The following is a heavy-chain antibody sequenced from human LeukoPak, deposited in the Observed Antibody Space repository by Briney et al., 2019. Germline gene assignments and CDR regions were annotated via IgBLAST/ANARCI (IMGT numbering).Heavy chain of an antibody. V-gene: IGHV3-30*02. CDR2: MRYDGSYK. J-gene: IGHJ4*02. CDR3: AKPLSGSPYYFDF. CDR1: GFNFSSYG. D-gene: IGHD1-26*01. Sequence: GGSLTLSCAASGFNFSSYGMHWVRQNSGKGLEWLTFMRYDGSYKTYVDSVKGRFTISRDNSKNTVYLQMNNLKTEDTAVYYCAKPLSGSPYYFDFWGQGTLVTVSS.